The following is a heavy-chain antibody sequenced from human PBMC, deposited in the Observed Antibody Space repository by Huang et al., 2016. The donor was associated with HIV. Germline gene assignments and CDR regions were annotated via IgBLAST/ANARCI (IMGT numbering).Heavy chain of an antibody. CDR1: GFSISSYW. V-gene: IGHV3-74*01. CDR2: SNSDGSST. D-gene: IGHD3-22*01. CDR3: ARDPRIQSWLNFFDY. J-gene: IGHJ4*02. Sequence: EVQLVESGGGLVQPGGSLRLSCAASGFSISSYWMHWVRQAPGEGLVWVSGSNSDGSSTSYADSVKGRFTISRDNAKNTLYLQMNSLRAEDTAVYYCARDPRIQSWLNFFDYWGQGTLVSVSS.